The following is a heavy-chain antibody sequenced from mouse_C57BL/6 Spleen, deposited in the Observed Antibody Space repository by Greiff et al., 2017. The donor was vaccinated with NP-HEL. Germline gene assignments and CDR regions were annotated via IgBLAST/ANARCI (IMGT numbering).Heavy chain of an antibody. D-gene: IGHD3-2*02. V-gene: IGHV1-61*01. Sequence: QVQLQHPGAELVRPGSSVKLSCKASGYTFTSYWMDWVKQRPGQGLEWIGNIYPSDSETHYNQKFKDKATLTVDKSSSTAYMQLSSLTSEDSAVYYCARQLRPYYAMDYWGQGTSVTVSS. CDR3: ARQLRPYYAMDY. J-gene: IGHJ4*01. CDR2: IYPSDSET. CDR1: GYTFTSYW.